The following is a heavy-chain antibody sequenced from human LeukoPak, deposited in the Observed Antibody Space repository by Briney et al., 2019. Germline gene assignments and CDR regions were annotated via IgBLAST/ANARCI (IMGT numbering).Heavy chain of an antibody. V-gene: IGHV3-23*01. CDR2: ISTRGGTT. Sequence: GGSLRLSCAASGFTFSNYAMSWVRQAPGKGLEWVSAISTRGGTTYYADSVKGRFTISRDNSKNTLYLQLNSLRADDTAVYYCAKVGEPYGSGSYYVDYWGQGTLVTVSS. D-gene: IGHD3-10*01. J-gene: IGHJ4*02. CDR3: AKVGEPYGSGSYYVDY. CDR1: GFTFSNYA.